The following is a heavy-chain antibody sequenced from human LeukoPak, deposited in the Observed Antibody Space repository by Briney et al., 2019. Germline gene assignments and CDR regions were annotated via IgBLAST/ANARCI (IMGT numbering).Heavy chain of an antibody. CDR2: ISGSGGST. CDR1: GFPVSSNY. Sequence: GGSLRLSCAASGFPVSSNYMSWVRQAPGKGLEWVSAISGSGGSTYYADSVKGRFTISRDNSKNTLYLQMNSLRAEDTAVYYCAKLLRPQDYWGQGTLVTVSS. J-gene: IGHJ4*02. CDR3: AKLLRPQDY. V-gene: IGHV3-23*01. D-gene: IGHD2-15*01.